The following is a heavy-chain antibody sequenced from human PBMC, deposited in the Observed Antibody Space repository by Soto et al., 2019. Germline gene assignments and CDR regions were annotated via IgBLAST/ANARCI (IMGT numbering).Heavy chain of an antibody. D-gene: IGHD6-19*01. J-gene: IGHJ4*02. Sequence: LRLSCAASGFTFSSYSMNWVRQAPGKGLEWVSSISSSSSYIYYADSVKGRFTISRDNAKNSLYLQMNSLRAEDTAVYYCARQMRSSGWPFDYWGQGTLVTVSS. V-gene: IGHV3-21*01. CDR1: GFTFSSYS. CDR2: ISSSSSYI. CDR3: ARQMRSSGWPFDY.